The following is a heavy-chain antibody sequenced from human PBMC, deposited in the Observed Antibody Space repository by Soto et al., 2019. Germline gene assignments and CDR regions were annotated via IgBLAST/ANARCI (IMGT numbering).Heavy chain of an antibody. CDR2: INPYNGNT. CDR3: ARDRSYMNSDY. V-gene: IGHV1-18*01. D-gene: IGHD3-10*01. Sequence: QVQLVQSGAEVKKPGASVKVSCKASGYTFTSYSISWVRQAPGQGLEWMGWINPYNGNTNYAQKVQGRVTMTTGTATSTAYMELRSLRSDDTAVYSWARDRSYMNSDYWGQGTLVTVSS. CDR1: GYTFTSYS. J-gene: IGHJ4*02.